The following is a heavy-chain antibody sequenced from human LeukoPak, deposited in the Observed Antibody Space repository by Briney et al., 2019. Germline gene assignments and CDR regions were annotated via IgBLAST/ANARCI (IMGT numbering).Heavy chain of an antibody. CDR3: ARQNSGARLNV. Sequence: PSETLSLTCTVSGDSMSSYYWSWIRQPPGKGLEWIGHIYYSGSTDYNPSLKSRLTISVDTSKNQFSLQLSSVTAADTAVYFCARQNSGARLNVWGQGTTVTVS. D-gene: IGHD6-25*01. CDR2: IYYSGST. V-gene: IGHV4-59*08. CDR1: GDSMSSYY. J-gene: IGHJ6*02.